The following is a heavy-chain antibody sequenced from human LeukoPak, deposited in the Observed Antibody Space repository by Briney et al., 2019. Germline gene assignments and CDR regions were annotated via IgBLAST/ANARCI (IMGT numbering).Heavy chain of an antibody. CDR2: ISSSSSYI. D-gene: IGHD3-22*01. CDR3: ARDSYYDSSGYYHNWFDP. V-gene: IGHV3-21*01. CDR1: GFSVSGNY. J-gene: IGHJ5*02. Sequence: WGSLRLSCAASGFSVSGNYWSWVRQAPGKGLEWVSSISSSSSYIYYADSVKGRFTTSRDNAKNSLYLQMNSLRAEDTAVYYCARDSYYDSSGYYHNWFDPWGQGTLVTVSS.